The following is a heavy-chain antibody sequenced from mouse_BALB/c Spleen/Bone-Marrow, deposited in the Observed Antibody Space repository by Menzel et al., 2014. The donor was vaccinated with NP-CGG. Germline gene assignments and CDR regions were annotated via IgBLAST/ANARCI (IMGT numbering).Heavy chain of an antibody. CDR2: IYPGDGDT. V-gene: IGHV1-80*01. Sequence: QVQLQQPGAELVRPGSSVKISRRASGYAFSSYWMNWVKQRPGQGLEWIGQIYPGDGDTNYNGKFKGKATLTADMSSSTAYMQLSSLTSEDSAVYFCARDDYGPDYWGQGTTLTVSS. CDR3: ARDDYGPDY. CDR1: GYAFSSYW. J-gene: IGHJ2*01. D-gene: IGHD2-4*01.